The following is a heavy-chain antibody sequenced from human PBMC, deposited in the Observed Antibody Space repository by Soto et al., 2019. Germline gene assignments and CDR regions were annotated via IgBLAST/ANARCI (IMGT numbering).Heavy chain of an antibody. CDR3: ARTRGSSFFDF. CDR1: GGSISGADYY. CDR2: IFYSGTS. Sequence: SSETLSLTCNVSGGSISGADYYWSWIRQHPGKGLEWIGYIFYSGTSYYNYNSSLKSRLFMSLDPSKNSFYLKLTSVTAADTAVYYCARTRGSSFFDFWGPGTLVTVSS. J-gene: IGHJ4*02. D-gene: IGHD2-15*01. V-gene: IGHV4-31*03.